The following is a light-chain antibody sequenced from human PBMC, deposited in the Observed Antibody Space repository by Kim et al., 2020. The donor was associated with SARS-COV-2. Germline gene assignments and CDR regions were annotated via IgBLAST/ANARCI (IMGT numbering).Light chain of an antibody. V-gene: IGKV3-15*01. CDR2: GAS. CDR1: QSVSSN. J-gene: IGKJ2*01. Sequence: SPGERATSACRASQSVSSNLAWYQQKPGQAPRLLIYGASTRATGIPARFSGSGSGTEFTLTISSLQSEDFAVYCCQQYNNWPPVYTFGQGTKLEIK. CDR3: QQYNNWPPVYT.